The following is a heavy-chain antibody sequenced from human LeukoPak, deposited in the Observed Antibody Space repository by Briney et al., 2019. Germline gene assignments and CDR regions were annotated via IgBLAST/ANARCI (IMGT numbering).Heavy chain of an antibody. V-gene: IGHV4-4*07. CDR2: MYSSGSS. D-gene: IGHD1-26*01. CDR3: ARDGGQVGKFDY. CDR1: GDSISYFY. J-gene: IGHJ4*02. Sequence: SETLSLTCSVSGDSISYFYWSWIRQPAGKGLEWIGRMYSSGSSNYNPSLKSRVTMSVDTSKNQFSLKLSSVTAADTAVYYCARDGGQVGKFDYWGQGTLVTVSS.